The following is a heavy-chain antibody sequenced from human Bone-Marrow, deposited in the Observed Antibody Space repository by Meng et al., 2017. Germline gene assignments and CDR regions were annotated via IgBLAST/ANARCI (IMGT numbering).Heavy chain of an antibody. D-gene: IGHD4-17*01. CDR2: IYHSGST. J-gene: IGHJ5*02. CDR3: ARRVSGSGLTTDWFDP. V-gene: IGHV4-4*02. CDR1: GGSSSSSNW. Sequence: HGQLQEAGPGLRKPSGNLSLTCAGAGGSSSSSNWWSWARQPPGKGLEWIGEIYHSGSTNYNPSLKSRVTISVDKSKNQFSLKLSSVTAADTAVYYCARRVSGSGLTTDWFDPWGQGTLVTVSS.